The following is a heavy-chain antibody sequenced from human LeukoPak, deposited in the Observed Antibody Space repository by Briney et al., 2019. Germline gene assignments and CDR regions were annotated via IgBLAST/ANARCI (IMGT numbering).Heavy chain of an antibody. Sequence: SQTLSLTCAISGDSVSSSGAAWNWIRQSPSRGLEWLGAAYYRSKWCIDYAESLKNRITINPDTSMNQLSLQMNSMTPEDTAMFYCAKGSLQGGFDFWGQGTLVTVSS. CDR3: AKGSLQGGFDF. J-gene: IGHJ4*02. V-gene: IGHV6-1*01. D-gene: IGHD2-15*01. CDR1: GDSVSSSGAA. CDR2: AYYRSKWCI.